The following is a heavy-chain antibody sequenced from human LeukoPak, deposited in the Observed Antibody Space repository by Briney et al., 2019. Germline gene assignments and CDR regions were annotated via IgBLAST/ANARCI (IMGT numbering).Heavy chain of an antibody. J-gene: IGHJ4*02. V-gene: IGHV3-23*01. D-gene: IGHD1-26*01. CDR2: ITGGGGGT. Sequence: GRSLRLSCAASGFTFSTYAISWVRQAPGEGLEWVSTITGGGGGTYYADSVKGRFTISRDNSKHTVYLEMNSLRAEDTAVYYCARRLLVGTTVRPYFDYWGQGTLVTVSS. CDR3: ARRLLVGTTVRPYFDY. CDR1: GFTFSTYA.